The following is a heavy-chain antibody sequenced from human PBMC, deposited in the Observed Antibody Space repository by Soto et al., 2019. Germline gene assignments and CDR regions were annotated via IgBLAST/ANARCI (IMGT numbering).Heavy chain of an antibody. CDR3: GSGDAWGVLLAY. J-gene: IGHJ4*02. V-gene: IGHV4-31*03. D-gene: IGHD2-21*02. Sequence: PSETLSLTCTVSGASINSGGYYWNWVRLLPGRGLEWIGYIYFTGNTYYNPSLESRVTISLDTPQNQCSLELNSVSAADTAVYYCGSGDAWGVLLAYWGQGALVTVSS. CDR2: IYFTGNT. CDR1: GASINSGGYY.